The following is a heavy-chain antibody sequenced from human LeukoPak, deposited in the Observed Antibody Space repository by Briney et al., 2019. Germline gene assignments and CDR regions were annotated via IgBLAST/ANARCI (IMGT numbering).Heavy chain of an antibody. D-gene: IGHD3-9*01. V-gene: IGHV4-59*01. Sequence: SETLSLTCTVSGGSISSYYWSWIRQPPGKGLEWIGYIYYSGSTNYNPSLKSRVTISVDTSKNQFSLKLSSVTAADTAVYYCASSDILTGYHFDYWGQGTLVTVSS. CDR2: IYYSGST. J-gene: IGHJ4*02. CDR1: GGSISSYY. CDR3: ASSDILTGYHFDY.